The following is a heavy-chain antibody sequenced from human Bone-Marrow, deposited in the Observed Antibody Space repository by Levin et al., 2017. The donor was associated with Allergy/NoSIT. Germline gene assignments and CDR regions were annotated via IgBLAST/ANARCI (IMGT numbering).Heavy chain of an antibody. CDR1: GFTFSSYA. CDR3: AKDRYCISTSCYSGGYNWFDP. V-gene: IGHV3-23*01. J-gene: IGHJ5*02. D-gene: IGHD2-2*01. Sequence: GGSLRLSCAASGFTFSSYAMSWVRQAPGKGLEWVSAISGSGGSTYYADSVKGRFTISRDNSKNTLYLQMNSLRAEDTAVYYCAKDRYCISTSCYSGGYNWFDPWGQGTLVTVSS. CDR2: ISGSGGST.